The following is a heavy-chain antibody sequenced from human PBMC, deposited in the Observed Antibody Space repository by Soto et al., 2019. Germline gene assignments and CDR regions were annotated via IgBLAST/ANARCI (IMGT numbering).Heavy chain of an antibody. Sequence: GXSVKVSCKASGGTFSSYAISWVRQAPGQGLEWMGGIIPIFGTANYAQKFQGRVTITADKSTSTAYMELSSLRSEDTAVYYCARGPYSSGWYWFDPWGQGTLVTVSS. V-gene: IGHV1-69*06. CDR2: IIPIFGTA. CDR3: ARGPYSSGWYWFDP. CDR1: GGTFSSYA. D-gene: IGHD6-19*01. J-gene: IGHJ5*02.